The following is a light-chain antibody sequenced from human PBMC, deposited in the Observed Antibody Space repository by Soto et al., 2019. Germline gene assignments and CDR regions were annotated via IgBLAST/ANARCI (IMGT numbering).Light chain of an antibody. CDR2: GNN. CDR3: AAWDDSLRGVV. V-gene: IGLV1-47*01. Sequence: QSVLTQPPSASGTPGQRVTISCSGSLSNIGSNFIYWYQQLPGSAPELLINGNNERPSGVPDRFSGSKSGTSASLAISGLRSEDEADYHCAAWDDSLRGVVFGGGTKLTVL. CDR1: LSNIGSNF. J-gene: IGLJ2*01.